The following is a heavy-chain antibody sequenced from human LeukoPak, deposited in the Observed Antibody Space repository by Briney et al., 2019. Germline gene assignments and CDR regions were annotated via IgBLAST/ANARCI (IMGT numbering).Heavy chain of an antibody. CDR2: MSDSGGRT. CDR3: AKRGVVIRVILVGFHKEAYYFDS. V-gene: IGHV3-23*01. D-gene: IGHD3-22*01. J-gene: IGHJ4*02. Sequence: GGSLRLSCAVSGITLSNYGMSWVRQAPGKGLEWVAGMSDSGGRTNYADSVKGRFTISRDNPKNTLYLQMNSLRAEDTAVYFCAKRGVVIRVILVGFHKEAYYFDSWGQGDLVTVSS. CDR1: GITLSNYG.